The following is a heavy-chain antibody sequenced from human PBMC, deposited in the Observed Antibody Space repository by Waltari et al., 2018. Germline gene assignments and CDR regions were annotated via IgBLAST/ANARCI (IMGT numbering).Heavy chain of an antibody. J-gene: IGHJ4*02. CDR2: IGPDGSDK. V-gene: IGHV3-7*01. Sequence: EAQLVQSGGGLVQPGGSLNLPCAASGLPISRFWVTWIRQAPGQGLQWVAHIGPDGSDKYYVDSVKGRFTISRDNAENSLLLQMSSLRVEDTALYYCVGWNDPINSWGQGTLVAVSS. D-gene: IGHD1-1*01. CDR1: GLPISRFW. CDR3: VGWNDPINS.